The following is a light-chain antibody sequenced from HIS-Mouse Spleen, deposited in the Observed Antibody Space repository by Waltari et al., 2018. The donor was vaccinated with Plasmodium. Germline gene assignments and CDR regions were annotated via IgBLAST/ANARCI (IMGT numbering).Light chain of an antibody. J-gene: IGKJ4*01. CDR2: GAS. V-gene: IGKV3-15*01. Sequence: EIVMTQSPATLSVSPGERATLPCRASQSVSSNLAWYQQKLGQAPRLLIYGASTRATGIPARFSGSGSGTEFTLTISSLQSEDFAVYYCQQYNNWPPLTFGGGTKVEIK. CDR3: QQYNNWPPLT. CDR1: QSVSSN.